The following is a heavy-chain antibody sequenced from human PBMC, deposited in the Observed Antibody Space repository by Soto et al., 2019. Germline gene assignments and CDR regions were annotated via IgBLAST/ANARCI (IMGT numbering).Heavy chain of an antibody. CDR1: GGTFSSYA. CDR2: IIPIFGTA. CDR3: ARDGDYYYDSSGSRSAYYYYGMDV. J-gene: IGHJ6*02. Sequence: GASVKVSCKASGGTFSSYAISWVRQAPGQGLEWMGGIIPIFGTANYAQKFQGRVTITADESTSTAYMELSSLRSEDTAVYYCARDGDYYYDSSGSRSAYYYYGMDVWGQGTTVTVSS. V-gene: IGHV1-69*13. D-gene: IGHD3-22*01.